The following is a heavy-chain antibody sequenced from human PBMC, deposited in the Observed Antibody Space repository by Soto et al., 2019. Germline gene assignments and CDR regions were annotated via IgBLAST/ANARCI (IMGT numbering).Heavy chain of an antibody. CDR1: GFTFSSYG. CDR3: ARGRGATVVTPGD. CDR2: IWYDGSNK. Sequence: QVQLVESGGGVVQPGRSLRLSCAASGFTFSSYGMHWVRQAPGKGLEWVAVIWYDGSNKYYADSVKGRFTISRDNSKNTLYLQMNSLRAEDTAVYYWARGRGATVVTPGDWGQGTLVTVSS. D-gene: IGHD4-17*01. V-gene: IGHV3-33*01. J-gene: IGHJ4*02.